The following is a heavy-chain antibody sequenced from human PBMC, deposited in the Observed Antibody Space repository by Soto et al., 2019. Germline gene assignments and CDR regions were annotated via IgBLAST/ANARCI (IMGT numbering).Heavy chain of an antibody. J-gene: IGHJ4*02. CDR2: IIPYYNTL. D-gene: IGHD6-13*01. Sequence: QAQVVQSGAEVRKPGSSVKLSCKASEGTFNSYAIAWVRQAPGKGLEWMGGIIPYYNTLNYAQKFQDRVTITADDSTNTVYMELSSLRSDDTAVYFCASGASRWYPYSFDSWGQGTLVTVSS. CDR3: ASGASRWYPYSFDS. CDR1: EGTFNSYA. V-gene: IGHV1-69*01.